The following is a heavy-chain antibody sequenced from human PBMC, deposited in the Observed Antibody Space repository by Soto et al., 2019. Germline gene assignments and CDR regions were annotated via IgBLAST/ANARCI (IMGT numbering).Heavy chain of an antibody. Sequence: EVRLVESGGDLVKSGGSLRLSCVGSGFLFRNYEMNWVRQAPGKGLEWLAHISTTGGHVSESDSVKGRFTISRDNTKHTLYLQMNSLKTEDTAVYYCARGIYDFRSGHPKGPEYWGQGTVVTVSS. CDR1: GFLFRNYE. D-gene: IGHD3-3*01. CDR3: ARGIYDFRSGHPKGPEY. J-gene: IGHJ4*02. CDR2: ISTTGGHV. V-gene: IGHV3-48*03.